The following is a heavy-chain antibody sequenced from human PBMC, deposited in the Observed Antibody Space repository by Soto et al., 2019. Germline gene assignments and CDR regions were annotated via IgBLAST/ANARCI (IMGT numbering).Heavy chain of an antibody. V-gene: IGHV1-8*01. CDR1: GYTFTSYD. D-gene: IGHD3-22*01. Sequence: ASVKVSCKASGYTFTSYDINWVRQATGQGLEWMGWMNPNSGNTGYAQKFQGRVTMTRNTSISTAYMELSSLRSEDTAVYYCASLGGLRQYDSSGGYGMGVWGQGTTVTVS. CDR2: MNPNSGNT. J-gene: IGHJ6*02. CDR3: ASLGGLRQYDSSGGYGMGV.